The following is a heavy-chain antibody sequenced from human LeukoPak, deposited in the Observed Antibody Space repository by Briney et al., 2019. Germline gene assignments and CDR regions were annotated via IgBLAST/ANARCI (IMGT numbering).Heavy chain of an antibody. CDR2: ISGSGGST. CDR3: AKGSGYSGYDLSAFDI. V-gene: IGHV3-23*01. D-gene: IGHD5-12*01. Sequence: PGGTLRLSCAASGFTFSTSGMSWVRQAPGKGLEWVSAISGSGGSTYYADSVKGRFTISRDNSKNTLYLQMNSLRAEDTAVYYCAKGSGYSGYDLSAFDIWGQGTMVTVSS. J-gene: IGHJ3*02. CDR1: GFTFSTSG.